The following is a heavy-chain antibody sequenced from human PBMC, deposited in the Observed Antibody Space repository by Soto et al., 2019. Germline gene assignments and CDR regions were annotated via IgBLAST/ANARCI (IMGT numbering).Heavy chain of an antibody. CDR3: ARGAGPYYDSSGYYGY. J-gene: IGHJ4*02. CDR2: IIPIFGTA. Sequence: GASVKVSCKASGGTFSSYAISWVRQAPGQGLEWMGGIIPIFGTANYAQKFQGRVTITADESTSTAYMELSSLRSEDTAVYYCARGAGPYYDSSGYYGYWGQGTLVTVSS. CDR1: GGTFSSYA. D-gene: IGHD3-22*01. V-gene: IGHV1-69*13.